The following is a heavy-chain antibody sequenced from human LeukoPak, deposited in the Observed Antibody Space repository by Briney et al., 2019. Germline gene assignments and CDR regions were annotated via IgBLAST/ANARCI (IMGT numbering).Heavy chain of an antibody. Sequence: GASVKVSCKASGGTLSSYAMSWVRQAPGQGLEWMGGIIPIFGTANYAQKFQGRVTITTDESTSTAYMELSSLRSEDTAVYYCARDPMNTAMVKEDYYYYMDVWGKGTTVTVSS. D-gene: IGHD5-18*01. V-gene: IGHV1-69*05. CDR3: ARDPMNTAMVKEDYYYYMDV. CDR1: GGTLSSYA. J-gene: IGHJ6*03. CDR2: IIPIFGTA.